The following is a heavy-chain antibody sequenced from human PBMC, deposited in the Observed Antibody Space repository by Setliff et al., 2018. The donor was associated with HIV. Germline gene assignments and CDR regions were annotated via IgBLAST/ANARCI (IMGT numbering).Heavy chain of an antibody. CDR2: INHSGST. Sequence: SETLSLTCAVYGGSFSGYYWSWIRQSPGKGLEWIGEINHSGSTNYNPSLKSRVTISVDTSKNQFSLKLSSVTAADTAVYYCAKVVGALRADWFDPWGQGTLVTVSS. V-gene: IGHV4-34*01. CDR1: GGSFSGYY. J-gene: IGHJ5*02. D-gene: IGHD1-26*01. CDR3: AKVVGALRADWFDP.